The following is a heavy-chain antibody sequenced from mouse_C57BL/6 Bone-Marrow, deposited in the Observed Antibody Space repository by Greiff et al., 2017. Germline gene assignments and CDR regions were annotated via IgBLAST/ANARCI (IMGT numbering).Heavy chain of an antibody. CDR1: GYTFTSYW. D-gene: IGHD1-2*01. J-gene: IGHJ2*01. CDR2: IDPSDSYT. CDR3: SRERRYYGLLDY. V-gene: IGHV1-69*01. Sequence: QVQLQQPGAELVMPGASVKLSCKASGYTFTSYWMHWVKQRPGQGLEWIGRIDPSDSYTNYNQKFKGKSTLTVDKSSSTAYMQLSSLTSEDSAVYYCSRERRYYGLLDYWGQGTTLTVSS.